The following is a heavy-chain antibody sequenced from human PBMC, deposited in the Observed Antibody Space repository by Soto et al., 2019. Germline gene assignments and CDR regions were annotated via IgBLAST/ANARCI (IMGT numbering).Heavy chain of an antibody. J-gene: IGHJ6*02. CDR3: ARIGLWFGESPHYYYYGMDV. Sequence: PSETLSLTCSVSGGSISGSYWSWIRQSPGKGLEWLGYVYYTGSTNYSPSLRSRVSISVDTSKNEFSLRLSSVTAADTAVYYCARIGLWFGESPHYYYYGMDVWGQGTTVTVSS. CDR2: VYYTGST. V-gene: IGHV4-59*01. CDR1: GGSISGSY. D-gene: IGHD3-10*01.